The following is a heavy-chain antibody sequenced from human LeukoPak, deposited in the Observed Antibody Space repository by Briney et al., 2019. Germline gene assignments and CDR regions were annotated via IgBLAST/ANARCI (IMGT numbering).Heavy chain of an antibody. Sequence: QTLTLTCTFSGFSLSTSGMCVSWIRQPPGKALEWLARIDWDDDKYYSTSLKTRLTISKDTSKNQVVLTMTNMDPVDTATYYCAWMYSSSFDDAFDIWGQGTMVTVSS. CDR1: GFSLSTSGMC. D-gene: IGHD6-6*01. CDR2: IDWDDDK. J-gene: IGHJ3*02. CDR3: AWMYSSSFDDAFDI. V-gene: IGHV2-70*11.